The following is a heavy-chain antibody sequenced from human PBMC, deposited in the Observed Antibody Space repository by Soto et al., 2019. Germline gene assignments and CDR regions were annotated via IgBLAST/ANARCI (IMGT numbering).Heavy chain of an antibody. V-gene: IGHV1-2*02. Sequence: ASVKVSCKPSGYTFTGYYMHWVRQAPGQGLEWMGWINPNSGVTNYAQKFQGRVTMTRDTSISTAQMELSRLRYDDTAVYYCARRHNSSWSSDYWGQGTLVTVSS. D-gene: IGHD6-19*01. CDR2: INPNSGVT. CDR3: ARRHNSSWSSDY. CDR1: GYTFTGYY. J-gene: IGHJ4*02.